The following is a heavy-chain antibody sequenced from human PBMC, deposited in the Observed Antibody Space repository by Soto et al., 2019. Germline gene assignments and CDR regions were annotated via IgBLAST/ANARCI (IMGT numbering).Heavy chain of an antibody. CDR1: GYTFTDYW. D-gene: IGHD4-17*01. CDR2: IYPGDSDT. V-gene: IGHV5-51*01. CDR3: ARQRLRSNNWFDP. J-gene: IGHJ5*02. Sequence: PGESLKISCKGSGYTFTDYWIGWVRQLPGKGLEWMGIIYPGDSDTRYSPSFQGHVTITVDKSTSTAYLQWNTLKASDTAMYYCARQRLRSNNWFDPWGQGTLVTVSS.